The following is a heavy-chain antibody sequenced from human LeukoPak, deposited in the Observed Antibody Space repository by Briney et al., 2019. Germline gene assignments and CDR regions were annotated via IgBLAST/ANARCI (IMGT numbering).Heavy chain of an antibody. CDR3: AREGYLLSDFDY. V-gene: IGHV1-46*01. J-gene: IGHJ4*02. CDR1: GYTFTSYY. CDR2: INPSGGST. D-gene: IGHD3-16*02. Sequence: ASVKVSCKVSGYTFTSYYMHWVRQAPGQGLEWMGIINPSGGSTSYAQKFQGRVTMTRDMSTSTVYMELSSLRSEDTAVYYCAREGYLLSDFDYWGQGTLVTVSS.